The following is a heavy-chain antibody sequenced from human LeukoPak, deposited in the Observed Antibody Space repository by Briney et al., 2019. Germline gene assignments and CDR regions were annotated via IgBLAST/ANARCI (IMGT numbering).Heavy chain of an antibody. CDR2: ISAGNI. CDR1: GYTFSDYP. Sequence: VASVTVSCKASGYTFSDYPMHWLRQAPGQRFEWMGWISAGNIQYSQNFQDRVNITRDTSASTVYMELSSLTSADTAVYYCARVAYVMDVWGQGTTVVVSS. CDR3: ARVAYVMDV. D-gene: IGHD2-8*01. J-gene: IGHJ6*02. V-gene: IGHV1-3*01.